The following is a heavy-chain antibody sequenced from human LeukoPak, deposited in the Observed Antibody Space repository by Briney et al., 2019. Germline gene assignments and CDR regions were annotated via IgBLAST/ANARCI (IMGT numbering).Heavy chain of an antibody. V-gene: IGHV3-23*01. CDR1: GFTFDDYG. D-gene: IGHD2-15*01. J-gene: IGHJ4*02. Sequence: GGSLRLSCAASGFTFDDYGMSWVRQAPGEGLEWVSGITASGDSTYYGDSVKGRFTMSRDNSKNTVYLQMNSLRVDDTAVYFCARRDIVVVVSASDYWGQGTLVTVSS. CDR2: ITASGDST. CDR3: ARRDIVVVVSASDY.